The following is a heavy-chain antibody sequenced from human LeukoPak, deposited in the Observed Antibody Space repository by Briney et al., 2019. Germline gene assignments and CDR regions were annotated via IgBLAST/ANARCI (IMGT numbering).Heavy chain of an antibody. CDR2: ISYSGST. V-gene: IGHV4-59*01. J-gene: IGHJ4*02. Sequence: PSETLSLTCTVSGGSISRYYWSWIRQPPGKGLEWIGYISYSGSTNYNSSLKSRVTISVDTSKNQFSLELSSVTAADTAVYYCARMGVVGNPFDYWGQGTLVTVSS. CDR1: GGSISRYY. CDR3: ARMGVVGNPFDY. D-gene: IGHD4-23*01.